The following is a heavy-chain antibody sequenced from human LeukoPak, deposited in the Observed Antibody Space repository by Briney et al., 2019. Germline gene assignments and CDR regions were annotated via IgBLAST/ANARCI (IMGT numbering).Heavy chain of an antibody. V-gene: IGHV3-7*01. Sequence: GGSLRLSCAASGFTFNGFWMSWVRQAPGRGLEWVANIKQDGSDIYYLGSVRGRFTISRDNAMNSLYLQMNSLRAEDTAVYYCTRDALYGDPSYYYMDVWGKGTTVTVSS. CDR2: IKQDGSDI. J-gene: IGHJ6*03. CDR1: GFTFNGFW. CDR3: TRDALYGDPSYYYMDV. D-gene: IGHD4-17*01.